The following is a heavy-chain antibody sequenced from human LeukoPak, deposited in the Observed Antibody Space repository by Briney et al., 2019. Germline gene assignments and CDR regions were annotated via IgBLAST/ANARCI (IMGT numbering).Heavy chain of an antibody. CDR3: ARGPYSSGWYSDY. J-gene: IGHJ4*02. CDR1: GYTFTSYD. Sequence: ASVKASCKASGYTFTSYDINWVRQATGQGLEWMGWMNPNSGNTGYAQKFQGRVTMTRNTSISTAYMELSSLRSEDTAVYYCARGPYSSGWYSDYWGQGTLVTVSS. V-gene: IGHV1-8*01. D-gene: IGHD6-19*01. CDR2: MNPNSGNT.